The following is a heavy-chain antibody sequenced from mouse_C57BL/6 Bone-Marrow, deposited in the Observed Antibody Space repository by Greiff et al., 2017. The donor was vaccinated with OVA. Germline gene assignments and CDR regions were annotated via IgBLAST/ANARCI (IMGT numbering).Heavy chain of an antibody. CDR1: GYTFTDYY. V-gene: IGHV1-76*01. J-gene: IGHJ3*01. CDR2: IYPGSGNT. D-gene: IGHD2-4*01. CDR3: ARDYYDSSWFAY. Sequence: QVQLQQSGAELVRPGASVKLSCKASGYTFTDYYINWVKQRPGQGLEWIARIYPGSGNTYYNEKFKGKATLTAEKSSSTAYMQLSSLTSEDSAVYVCARDYYDSSWFAYWGQGTLVTVAA.